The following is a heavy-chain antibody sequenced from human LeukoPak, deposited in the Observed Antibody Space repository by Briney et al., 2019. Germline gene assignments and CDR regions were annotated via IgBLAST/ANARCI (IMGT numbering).Heavy chain of an antibody. CDR3: ARPIHGYNSPFDY. CDR2: IYYSGST. J-gene: IGHJ4*02. V-gene: IGHV4-39*02. Sequence: SETLSLTCTVSGGSISSSSYFWGWIRQPPGKGLEWIGSIYYSGSTYDNPSLKSRVTISVDTSKNHFSLKLSSVTAADTAVYYCARPIHGYNSPFDYWGQGTLVTVSS. CDR1: GGSISSSSYF. D-gene: IGHD5-24*01.